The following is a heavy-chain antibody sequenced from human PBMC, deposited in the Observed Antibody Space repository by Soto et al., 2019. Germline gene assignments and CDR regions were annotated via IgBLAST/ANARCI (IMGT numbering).Heavy chain of an antibody. Sequence: GASVKVSCKASGYTFTSYGISWVRQAPGQGLEWMGGIIPIFDTANYAQKFQGRVTITADESTSTAYMELSSLRSEDTAVYYCARSAPLFCFDPWGQGTLVTVSS. CDR2: IIPIFDTA. J-gene: IGHJ5*02. CDR3: ARSAPLFCFDP. D-gene: IGHD3-3*01. V-gene: IGHV1-69*13. CDR1: GYTFTSYG.